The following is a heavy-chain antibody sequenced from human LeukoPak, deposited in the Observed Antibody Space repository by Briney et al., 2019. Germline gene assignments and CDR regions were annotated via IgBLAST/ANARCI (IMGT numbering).Heavy chain of an antibody. CDR3: ARLYGSGSFDY. Sequence: GGSLRLSCAASGFTFSSCAMSWVRQAPGKGLEWVSVIYSGGSTYYADSVKGRFTISRDNSKNTLYLQMNSLRAEDTAVYYCARLYGSGSFDYWGQGTLVTVSS. CDR1: GFTFSSCA. CDR2: IYSGGST. D-gene: IGHD3-10*01. V-gene: IGHV3-66*04. J-gene: IGHJ4*02.